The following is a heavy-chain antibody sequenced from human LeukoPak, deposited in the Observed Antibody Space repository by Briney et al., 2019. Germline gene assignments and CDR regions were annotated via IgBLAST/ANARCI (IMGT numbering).Heavy chain of an antibody. D-gene: IGHD3-3*01. CDR2: ISSSSSYI. J-gene: IGHJ4*02. CDR1: GFTFSSYS. Sequence: PGGSLRLSCAASGFTFSSYSMNWVRQAPGKGLEWVSSISSSSSYIYYADSVKGRFTISRDNAKNSLYLQMNSLRAEDTAVYYCARDPIRFLEWSYFDYWGQGTLVTVSS. V-gene: IGHV3-21*01. CDR3: ARDPIRFLEWSYFDY.